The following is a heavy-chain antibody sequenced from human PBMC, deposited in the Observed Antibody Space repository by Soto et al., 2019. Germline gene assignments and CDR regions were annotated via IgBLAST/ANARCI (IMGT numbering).Heavy chain of an antibody. D-gene: IGHD3-10*01. CDR2: ISYDGSNR. Sequence: GGSLRLSCAATGFTFGSYGIHWVRQAPGKGLEWVAVISYDGSNRYYADSVKGRFTISRDNSKNTLYLQMNSLRAEDTAVYYCAKGGDAYNSFFDYWGQGTPVTVSS. CDR1: GFTFGSYG. V-gene: IGHV3-30*18. J-gene: IGHJ4*02. CDR3: AKGGDAYNSFFDY.